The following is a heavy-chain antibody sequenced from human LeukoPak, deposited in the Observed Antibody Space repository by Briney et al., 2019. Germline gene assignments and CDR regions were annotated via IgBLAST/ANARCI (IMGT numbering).Heavy chain of an antibody. CDR1: GLTFSSYG. CDR3: VKSGWPDYDILTGYVDY. CDR2: IWSDGSNK. J-gene: IGHJ4*02. Sequence: GGSLRLSCEASGLTFSSYGMHWVRQAPGKGLEWVAVIWSDGSNKYYADSVKGRFTISRDNSKNTLYLQMSSLRAEDTAVYYCVKSGWPDYDILTGYVDYWGQGTLVTVSS. V-gene: IGHV3-30*02. D-gene: IGHD3-9*01.